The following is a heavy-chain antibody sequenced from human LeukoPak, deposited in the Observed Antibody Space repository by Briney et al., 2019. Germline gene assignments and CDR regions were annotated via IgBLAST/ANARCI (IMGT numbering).Heavy chain of an antibody. D-gene: IGHD5-12*01. CDR3: ARAPYSGYDHGRFDP. CDR2: INHSGST. J-gene: IGHJ5*02. CDR1: GGSFSGYY. Sequence: SETLSLTCAVYGGSFSGYYWSWLRQPPGKGLEWLGEINHSGSTNYNPSLKSRVTISVDTYKNQFSLKLSSVAAAETAVYYCARAPYSGYDHGRFDPWGQGTLVTVSS. V-gene: IGHV4-34*01.